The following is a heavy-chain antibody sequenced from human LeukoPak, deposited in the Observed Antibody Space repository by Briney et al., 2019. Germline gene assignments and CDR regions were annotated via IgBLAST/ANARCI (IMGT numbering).Heavy chain of an antibody. V-gene: IGHV4-30-4*08. D-gene: IGHD3-16*01. CDR1: GGPICTGDYF. CDR2: SKNTGST. CDR3: ARVGDYVGAY. J-gene: IGHJ4*02. Sequence: SETLSLTCTVFGGPICTGDYFWPWFRQRPGKGLEWIGNSKNTGSTHCNPSLESRVFISVDTSKSQFFLTLSSVTAADTAVYYCARVGDYVGAYWGQGILVTVSS.